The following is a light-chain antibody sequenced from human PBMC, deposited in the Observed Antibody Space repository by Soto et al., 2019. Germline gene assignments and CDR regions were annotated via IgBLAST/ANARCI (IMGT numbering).Light chain of an antibody. CDR3: SSYAGSSTYVV. CDR1: SSDVGSYNL. Sequence: QSVLTQPASVSGSPGQSITISCTGTSSDVGSYNLVSWYQQHPGKAPKRMIYEDTKRPSGISNRFSGSKSGNTASLTISGLQAEDEADYYCSSYAGSSTYVVFGGGTKLTVL. V-gene: IGLV2-23*01. J-gene: IGLJ2*01. CDR2: EDT.